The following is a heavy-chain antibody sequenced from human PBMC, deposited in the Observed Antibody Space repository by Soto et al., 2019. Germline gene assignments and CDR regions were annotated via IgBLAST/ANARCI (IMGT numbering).Heavy chain of an antibody. J-gene: IGHJ5*02. CDR3: ANLPAAIEFDP. CDR1: GFTFSSYA. V-gene: IGHV3-23*01. D-gene: IGHD2-2*02. Sequence: GGSLRLSCAASGFTFSSYAMSWVRQAPGKGLEWVSTISGSGGSTYYADSVKGRFTISRDNSKNTLYLQMNSLRAEDTAVYYCANLPAAIEFDPWGQGTLVTVSS. CDR2: ISGSGGST.